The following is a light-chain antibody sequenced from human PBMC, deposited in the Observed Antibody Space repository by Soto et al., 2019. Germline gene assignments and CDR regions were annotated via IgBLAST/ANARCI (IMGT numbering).Light chain of an antibody. V-gene: IGLV1-47*01. CDR1: TSNIGSNY. Sequence: QSVLTQPPSASGTPGQRVTISCSGSTSNIGSNYVYWYQQFPGAAPKLLIYKNNQRPSGVPDRFSGSKSGTSASLAISGLRSEDEADYYSAAWDDSLSGPVFGGGTKLTVL. CDR2: KNN. CDR3: AAWDDSLSGPV. J-gene: IGLJ3*02.